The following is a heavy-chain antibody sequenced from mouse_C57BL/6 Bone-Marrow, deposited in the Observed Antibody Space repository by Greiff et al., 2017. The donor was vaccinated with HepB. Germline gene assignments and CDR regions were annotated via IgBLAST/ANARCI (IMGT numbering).Heavy chain of an antibody. Sequence: EVQLQQSGPELVKPGASVKMSCKASGYTFTDYNMHWVKQSHGKSPEWIGYINPNNGGTSYNQKFKGKATLTVNKSSSPAYMELRSLTSEDSAVYYCARASYDSLFADWGQGTLVTVSA. D-gene: IGHD2-4*01. J-gene: IGHJ3*01. CDR1: GYTFTDYN. CDR2: INPNNGGT. V-gene: IGHV1-22*01. CDR3: ARASYDSLFAD.